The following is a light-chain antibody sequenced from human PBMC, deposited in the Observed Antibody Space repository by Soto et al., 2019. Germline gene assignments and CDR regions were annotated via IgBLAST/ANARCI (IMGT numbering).Light chain of an antibody. CDR3: STFGGTKV. CDR2: EVT. V-gene: IGLV2-8*01. Sequence: QSAPTQPPSASGSPGQSVTISCTGSSSDVGANNYVSWYQQHPGKAPKLIIYEVTKRLSGVPDRFSGSKSGNTASLTVSGLQAEDEADYYCSTFGGTKVFGGGTKLTVL. J-gene: IGLJ2*01. CDR1: SSDVGANNY.